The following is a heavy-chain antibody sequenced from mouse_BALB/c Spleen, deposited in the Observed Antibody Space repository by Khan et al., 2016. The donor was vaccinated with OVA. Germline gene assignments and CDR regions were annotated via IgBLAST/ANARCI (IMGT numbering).Heavy chain of an antibody. CDR2: IWSGGST. V-gene: IGHV2-2*02. D-gene: IGHD2-4*01. CDR1: GFSLTTYG. Sequence: QVQLKESGPGLVQPSQSLSITCTVSGFSLTTYGVHWVRQSPGKGLEWLGVIWSGGSTDYNAAFISRLSISKDKSKSQVFFKMNSLQANDTAIYYCARIYDYAEGLAYWGQGTLVTVSA. CDR3: ARIYDYAEGLAY. J-gene: IGHJ3*01.